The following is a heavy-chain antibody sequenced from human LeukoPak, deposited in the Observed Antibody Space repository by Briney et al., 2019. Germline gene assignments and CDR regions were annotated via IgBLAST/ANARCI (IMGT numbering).Heavy chain of an antibody. CDR3: AGAIGSIWYEFDY. V-gene: IGHV3-23*01. D-gene: IGHD6-13*01. J-gene: IGHJ4*02. CDR2: ITSSGGST. Sequence: GGSLRLSCAASGFTFSTYAMSWVRQAPGKGLEWVSTITSSGGSTYYAGSVKGRFTISRDNSKNTLYLQMNSLRAEDTAVYYCAGAIGSIWYEFDYWGQGTLVTVSS. CDR1: GFTFSTYA.